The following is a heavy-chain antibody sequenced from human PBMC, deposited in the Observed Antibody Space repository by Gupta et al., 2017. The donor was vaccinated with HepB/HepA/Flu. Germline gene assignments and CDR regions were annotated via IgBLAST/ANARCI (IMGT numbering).Heavy chain of an antibody. CDR2: IWYDGSHK. CDR1: GFIFYTHG. CDR3: ARDRAFYMDV. J-gene: IGHJ6*03. Sequence: QVQLVESGGGVVQPGRYLRLSCAASGFIFYTHGMHWVRQAPGKGLEWLERIWYDGSHKYYAASVKGRFTISRDDSKNTVYLEMNSLRDEDTATYYCARDRAFYMDVWGKGTTVSVSS. V-gene: IGHV3-33*01.